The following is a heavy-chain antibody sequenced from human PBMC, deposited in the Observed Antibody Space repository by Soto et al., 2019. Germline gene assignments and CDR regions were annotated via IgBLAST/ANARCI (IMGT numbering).Heavy chain of an antibody. D-gene: IGHD3-3*01. CDR2: IYYSGST. V-gene: IGHV4-39*01. J-gene: IGHJ4*02. Sequence: SEALIVRATFWGSVLISVSYDWCKIRQPPGKGLEWIGSIYYSGSTYYNPSLKSRVTISVDTSKNQFSLKLSSVTAADTAVYYCARTPGVLRFLEWFLFDYWGQGTLVTVSS. CDR1: GSVLISVSYD. CDR3: ARTPGVLRFLEWFLFDY.